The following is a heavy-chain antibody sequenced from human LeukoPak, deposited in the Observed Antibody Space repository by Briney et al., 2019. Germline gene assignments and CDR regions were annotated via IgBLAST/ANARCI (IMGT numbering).Heavy chain of an antibody. V-gene: IGHV4-4*07. J-gene: IGHJ4*02. CDR1: GGSISSYY. D-gene: IGHD6-19*01. Sequence: PSETLSLTCTVSGGSISSYYWSWIRQPAGKGLEWIGRIYTSGSTNYNPSLKSRVTMSVDTSKNQFSLKLSSVTAADTAVYYCARDRSSGWTWAVYFDYWGQGTLVTVSS. CDR2: IYTSGST. CDR3: ARDRSSGWTWAVYFDY.